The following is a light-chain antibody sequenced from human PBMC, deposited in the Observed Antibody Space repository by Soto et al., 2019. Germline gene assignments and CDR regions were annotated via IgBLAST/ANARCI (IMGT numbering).Light chain of an antibody. J-gene: IGLJ2*01. V-gene: IGLV3-21*02. CDR2: DDS. Sequence: SYEVTQAPSVSVAPGQTATITCGGDNIASESVHWYQQKPGQAPVMAVFDDSDRPSGIPERFSGSNSGNTATLTISRVEAGDEADYYCQVWDSIYGVIFGGGTKLTVL. CDR1: NIASES. CDR3: QVWDSIYGVI.